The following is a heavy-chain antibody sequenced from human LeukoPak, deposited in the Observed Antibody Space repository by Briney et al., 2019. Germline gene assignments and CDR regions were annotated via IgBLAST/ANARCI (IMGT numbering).Heavy chain of an antibody. D-gene: IGHD2-15*01. Sequence: SETLSLTCTVSGGSISSYYWSWIRQPPGKGLEWIGYIYTSGSTYYNPSLKSRVTISVDTSKNQFSLKLSSVTAADTAVYYCARVVVSYYYMDVWGKGTTVTVSS. V-gene: IGHV4-4*09. CDR3: ARVVVSYYYMDV. CDR1: GGSISSYY. J-gene: IGHJ6*03. CDR2: IYTSGST.